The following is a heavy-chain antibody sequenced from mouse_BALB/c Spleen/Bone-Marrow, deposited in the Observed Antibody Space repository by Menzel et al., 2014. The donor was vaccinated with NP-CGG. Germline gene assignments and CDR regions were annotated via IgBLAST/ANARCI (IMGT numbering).Heavy chain of an antibody. Sequence: QVQLQQSGAELVKPGASVKMSCKASGYTFTSYWMHWVRQSPGQGLEWIGVIDSSDSYTSYIQKFKGKATLTVDTSSSTAYMQLSSLTSEDSAVYYCTRDAMDYWGQGTSVTVSS. CDR1: GYTFTSYW. V-gene: IGHV1S127*01. CDR3: TRDAMDY. J-gene: IGHJ4*01. CDR2: IDSSDSYT.